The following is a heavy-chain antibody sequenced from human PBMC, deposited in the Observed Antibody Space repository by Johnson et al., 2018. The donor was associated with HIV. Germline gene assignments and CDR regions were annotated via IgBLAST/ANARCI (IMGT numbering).Heavy chain of an antibody. J-gene: IGHJ3*02. CDR3: ARLRGYSGYDSFDI. V-gene: IGHV3-9*01. Sequence: EVQVVESGGGLVQPGRSLRLSCAASGFTFDDYAMHWVRQAPGKGLEWVSGISWNSGSIGYADSVKGRFTISRDNAKNSLYLQMNSLRAEDTALYYCARLRGYSGYDSFDIWGQGTMVTVSS. CDR1: GFTFDDYA. D-gene: IGHD5-12*01. CDR2: ISWNSGSI.